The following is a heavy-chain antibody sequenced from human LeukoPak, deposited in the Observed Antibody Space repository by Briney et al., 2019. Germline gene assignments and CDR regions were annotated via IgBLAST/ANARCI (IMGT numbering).Heavy chain of an antibody. CDR1: GFSFSNYE. V-gene: IGHV3-48*03. CDR2: ISSGAISI. Sequence: GGSLRLSCVGSGFSFSNYEMNWVRQAPGRGLEWLSGISSGAISIYYADSMKGRFTISRDDAKNSVSLQMSSLRADDTAVYYCARERTGDLGEETLFGGAPFDYWGQGTLVTVSS. J-gene: IGHJ4*02. D-gene: IGHD3-16*01. CDR3: ARERTGDLGEETLFGGAPFDY.